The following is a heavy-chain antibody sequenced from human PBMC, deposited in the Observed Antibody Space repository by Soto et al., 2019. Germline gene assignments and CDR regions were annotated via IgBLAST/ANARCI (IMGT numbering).Heavy chain of an antibody. CDR3: ARDHFGGNTDY. CDR1: GFSFSSYW. J-gene: IGHJ4*02. Sequence: EVQLVESGGDLVQPGGSLRFSCVASGFSFSSYWIHWVRHVPGKGLVWVSRINGAGSNTDYADSVKGRFTISRDNTKNTLYLQMNSLRADDTAVYYCARDHFGGNTDYWGQGTLVTVSS. D-gene: IGHD2-15*01. V-gene: IGHV3-74*01. CDR2: INGAGSNT.